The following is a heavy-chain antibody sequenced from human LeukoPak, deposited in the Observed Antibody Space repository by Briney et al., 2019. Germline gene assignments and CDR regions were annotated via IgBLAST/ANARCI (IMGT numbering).Heavy chain of an antibody. Sequence: GGSLRLSCVASEFTVSNNYMTWVRQAPGKGLEWVSVIYRDGNTYYADTVEGRFTISRDNSKNTLYLQMDSLRAEDTAVYYCAAQALAGKGNYFDPWGQGTLVTVSS. CDR2: IYRDGNT. CDR1: EFTVSNNY. CDR3: AAQALAGKGNYFDP. V-gene: IGHV3-53*01. J-gene: IGHJ5*02. D-gene: IGHD6-19*01.